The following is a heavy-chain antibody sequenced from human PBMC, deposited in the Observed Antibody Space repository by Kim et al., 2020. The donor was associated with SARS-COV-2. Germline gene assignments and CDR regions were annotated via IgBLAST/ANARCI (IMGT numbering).Heavy chain of an antibody. D-gene: IGHD1-1*01. CDR1: GFSVRRHW. Sequence: GGSLRLSCVASGFSVRRHWMYWVRQVPGKGLVWVSRINGDRSITDYADSVKGRFTISRDDAKNTVYLQMNSLRVDDTAVYYCARDENWSLDHWGQGILVTVSS. J-gene: IGHJ4*02. V-gene: IGHV3-74*01. CDR3: ARDENWSLDH. CDR2: INGDRSIT.